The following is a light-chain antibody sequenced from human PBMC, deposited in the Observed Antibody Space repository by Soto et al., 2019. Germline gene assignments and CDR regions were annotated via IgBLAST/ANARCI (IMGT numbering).Light chain of an antibody. CDR1: RDIDVGPYR. CDR3: MIWHSGARV. J-gene: IGLJ1*01. Sequence: QSVLTQPASLSASPGASASLTCTLRRDIDVGPYRIYWYQQKPGSPPQFLLRYKSDSNKQEASGVPGRFSGSKDASANVAILLISGVQSEDEADYYCMIWHSGARVFGAGTKLTVL. V-gene: IGLV5-45*01. CDR2: YKSDSNK.